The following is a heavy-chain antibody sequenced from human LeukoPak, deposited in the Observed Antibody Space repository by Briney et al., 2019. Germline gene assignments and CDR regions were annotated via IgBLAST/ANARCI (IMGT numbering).Heavy chain of an antibody. Sequence: ASVKVSCKASGYTFTGYYMHWVRQAPGQGLEWMGWINPNSGGTNYAQKFQGRVTMTRDTSISTAYMELSRLRSDDTAVYYCARDYYDSSGHDLFDYWGQGTLVTVSS. CDR2: INPNSGGT. D-gene: IGHD3-22*01. CDR1: GYTFTGYY. J-gene: IGHJ4*02. V-gene: IGHV1-2*02. CDR3: ARDYYDSSGHDLFDY.